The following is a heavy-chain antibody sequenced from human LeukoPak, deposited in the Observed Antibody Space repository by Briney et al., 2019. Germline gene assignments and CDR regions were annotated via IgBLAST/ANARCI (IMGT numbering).Heavy chain of an antibody. CDR1: GYTFTGYY. CDR3: ARNIVVVTAILPGY. V-gene: IGHV1-2*02. D-gene: IGHD2-21*02. Sequence: ASVTVSCKASGYTFTGYYMHWVRQAPGQGLEWMGWINPNSGGTNYAQKFQGRVTMTRDTSISTAYMELSRLRSNDTAVYYCARNIVVVTAILPGYWGQGTLVTVSS. J-gene: IGHJ4*02. CDR2: INPNSGGT.